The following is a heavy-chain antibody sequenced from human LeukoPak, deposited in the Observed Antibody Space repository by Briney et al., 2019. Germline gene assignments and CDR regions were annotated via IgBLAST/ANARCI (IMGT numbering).Heavy chain of an antibody. CDR3: ARVGTYYYDSSGYGY. D-gene: IGHD3-22*01. CDR2: IIPIFGTA. V-gene: IGHV1-69*01. J-gene: IGHJ4*02. Sequence: GASVKVSCKASGGTFSSYAISWVRQAPGQGLEWMGGIIPIFGTANYAQKFQGRVTITADESTSTAYMELSSLRSEDTAVYYCARVGTYYYDSSGYGYWGQGTLVTVSS. CDR1: GGTFSSYA.